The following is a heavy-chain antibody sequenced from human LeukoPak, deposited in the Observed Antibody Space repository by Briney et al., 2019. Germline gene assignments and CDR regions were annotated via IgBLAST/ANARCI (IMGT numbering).Heavy chain of an antibody. CDR2: IYTSGST. D-gene: IGHD3-3*01. J-gene: IGHJ6*03. CDR1: GGSFSSYY. CDR3: ARDLSWGRVVTSGAYYYYYMDV. Sequence: PSETLSLTCAVYGGSFSSYYWSWIRQPAGKGLEWIGRIYTSGSTNYNPSLKSRVTMSVDTSKNQFSLKLSSVTAADTAVYYCARDLSWGRVVTSGAYYYYYMDVWGKGTTVTVSS. V-gene: IGHV4-4*07.